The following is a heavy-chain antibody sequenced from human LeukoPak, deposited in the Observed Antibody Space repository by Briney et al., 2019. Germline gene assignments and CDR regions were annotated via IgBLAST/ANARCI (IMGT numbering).Heavy chain of an antibody. CDR2: ISNSGSII. J-gene: IGHJ4*02. Sequence: GGSLRLSCAASGFTFSSYEMNWVRQAPGKGLEWVSYISNSGSIIYYAEPVKGRFTISRGNAKNSLYLQMNSLRAEDTAVYYCARDFGSYYYDSSAYDYWGQGTLVTVSS. D-gene: IGHD3-22*01. CDR1: GFTFSSYE. CDR3: ARDFGSYYYDSSAYDY. V-gene: IGHV3-48*03.